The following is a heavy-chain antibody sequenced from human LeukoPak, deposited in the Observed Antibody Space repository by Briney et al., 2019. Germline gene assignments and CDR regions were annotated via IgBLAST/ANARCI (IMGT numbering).Heavy chain of an antibody. Sequence: PGGSLRLSCAASGFTFTSYGMHWVRQAPGKGLEWVAVISYDGSNKYYADSVKGRFTISRDNSKNTLYLQMNSLRAEDTAMYYCAKDNVGATNYYYYGVDVWGQGTTVTVSS. CDR1: GFTFTSYG. CDR3: AKDNVGATNYYYYGVDV. V-gene: IGHV3-30*18. J-gene: IGHJ6*02. CDR2: ISYDGSNK. D-gene: IGHD1-26*01.